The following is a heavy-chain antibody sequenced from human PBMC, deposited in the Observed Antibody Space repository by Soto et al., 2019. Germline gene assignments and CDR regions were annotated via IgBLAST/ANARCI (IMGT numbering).Heavy chain of an antibody. D-gene: IGHD2-21*01. J-gene: IGHJ4*02. CDR2: IHYSGST. CDR1: GGSISGVGYC. Sequence: PSETLSLTCAVSGGSISGVGYCWSWIRQPPGKGLEWIGFIHYSGSTNYNPSLKGRVTMSVDTPKNQFSLKLTSVNTADTAIYCTRGGDPYKTGHWGQGTLVTVSS. V-gene: IGHV4-61*08. CDR3: RGGDPYKTGH.